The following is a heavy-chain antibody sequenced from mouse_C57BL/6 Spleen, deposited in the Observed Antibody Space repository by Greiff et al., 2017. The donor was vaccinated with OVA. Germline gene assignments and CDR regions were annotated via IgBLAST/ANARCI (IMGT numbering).Heavy chain of an antibody. CDR3: ARSGCYDGGYFDV. CDR1: GYTFTSYW. J-gene: IGHJ1*03. V-gene: IGHV1-52*01. D-gene: IGHD2-12*01. Sequence: VQLQQSGAELVRPGSSVKLSCKASGYTFTSYWMHWVKQRPIQGLEWIGNIDPSDSETHYNQKFKDKATLTVDKSSSTAYMQLSSLTSEDSAVYYCARSGCYDGGYFDVWGTGTTVTVSS. CDR2: IDPSDSET.